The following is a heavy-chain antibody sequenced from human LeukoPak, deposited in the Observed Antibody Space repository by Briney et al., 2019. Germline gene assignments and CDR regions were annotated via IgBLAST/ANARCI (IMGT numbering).Heavy chain of an antibody. V-gene: IGHV4-59*01. CDR3: ARDVGATPGYFDY. CDR1: GGSISSYY. D-gene: IGHD1-26*01. J-gene: IGHJ4*02. Sequence: SETLSLTCTVSGGSISSYYWSWIRQPPGKGLEWIGYIYNSGSTNYNPSLKSRVTISVDTSKNQFSLKLSSVTATDTAVYYCARDVGATPGYFDYWGQGTLVTVSS. CDR2: IYNSGST.